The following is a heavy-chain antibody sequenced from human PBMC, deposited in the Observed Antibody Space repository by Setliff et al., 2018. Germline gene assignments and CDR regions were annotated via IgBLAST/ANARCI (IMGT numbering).Heavy chain of an antibody. D-gene: IGHD4-17*01. J-gene: IGHJ3*02. CDR2: IKHSGNT. Sequence: SETLSLTCAVSGYSISSPHYWGWIRQPPGKGLEWIGSIKHSGNTYYNPSLKSRVTISVDTSNNQFSLKLTSVTAADTAVYYCARDGWDGYGVDAYAGGGFDIWGQGTMVTVS. V-gene: IGHV4-38-2*02. CDR1: GYSISSPHY. CDR3: ARDGWDGYGVDAYAGGGFDI.